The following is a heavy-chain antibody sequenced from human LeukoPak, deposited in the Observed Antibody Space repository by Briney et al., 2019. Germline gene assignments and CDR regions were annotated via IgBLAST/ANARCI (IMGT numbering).Heavy chain of an antibody. Sequence: GGSLRLSCTASGFTFSSYGMHWVRQAPGKGLEWVSFIRFDGSEKYYADSVRGRFTISRDDSKNTLSLQMNSLRAEDTALYYCAKDVYDCSGGSCPQYYYVMDVWGQGTTVTVSS. V-gene: IGHV3-30*02. CDR1: GFTFSSYG. CDR3: AKDVYDCSGGSCPQYYYVMDV. J-gene: IGHJ6*02. CDR2: IRFDGSEK. D-gene: IGHD2-15*01.